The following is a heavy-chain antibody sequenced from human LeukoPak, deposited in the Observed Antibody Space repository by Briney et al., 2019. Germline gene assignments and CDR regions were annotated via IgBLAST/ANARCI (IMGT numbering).Heavy chain of an antibody. V-gene: IGHV4-38-2*02. Sequence: SETLSLTCSVSDYSISSGYCWGWIRQPPGTGLDWIGMIYHTGNTYYNSSLKSRVTISVDTFNNQFSLRLRSMTAADTAIYYCARLSLGHDPYYVDFSGQGTVVTVSS. CDR2: IYHTGNT. D-gene: IGHD1-1*01. J-gene: IGHJ4*02. CDR3: ARLSLGHDPYYVDF. CDR1: DYSISSGYC.